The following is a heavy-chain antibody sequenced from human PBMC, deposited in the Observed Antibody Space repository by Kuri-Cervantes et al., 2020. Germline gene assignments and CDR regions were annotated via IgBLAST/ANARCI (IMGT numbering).Heavy chain of an antibody. CDR3: ARGSDSSSWYWGTGYYYYYGMDV. V-gene: IGHV3-21*01. CDR2: ISSSSSYI. CDR1: GFTFSSYS. Sequence: GESLKISCAASGFTFSSYSMNWVRQAPGKGLEWVSSISSSSSYIYYADSVKGRFTISRDNSKNTLYLQMNSLRAEDTAVYYCARGSDSSSWYWGTGYYYYYGMDVWGQGTTVTVSS. D-gene: IGHD6-13*01. J-gene: IGHJ6*02.